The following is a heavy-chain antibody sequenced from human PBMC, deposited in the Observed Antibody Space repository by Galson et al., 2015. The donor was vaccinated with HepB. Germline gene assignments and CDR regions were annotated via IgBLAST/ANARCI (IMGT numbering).Heavy chain of an antibody. CDR1: GFTFNDAW. Sequence: SLRLSCAASGFTFNDAWMSWVRQAPGKGLEWVGRIKSKTDGGTTAYAAPVQGRFTISRDDFRNTLYLQMNSLKTEDTAVYYCSTDRIFGVPNDYWGQGTLVTVSS. V-gene: IGHV3-15*01. CDR3: STDRIFGVPNDY. CDR2: IKSKTDGGTT. J-gene: IGHJ4*02. D-gene: IGHD3-3*01.